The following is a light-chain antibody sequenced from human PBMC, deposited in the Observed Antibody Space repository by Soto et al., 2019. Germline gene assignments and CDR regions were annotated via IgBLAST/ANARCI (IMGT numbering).Light chain of an antibody. CDR1: SSDVGGYNY. CDR3: SSYTTSTTRV. CDR2: EVD. J-gene: IGLJ1*01. Sequence: QAVVTQPASVSGSPGQSITISCTGTSSDVGGYNYVSWYQQHPGKAPKLMIYEVDNRPSGISNRFSGSKSGNTASLTISGLQSEDEGDYYCSSYTTSTTRVFGTGTKLTVL. V-gene: IGLV2-14*01.